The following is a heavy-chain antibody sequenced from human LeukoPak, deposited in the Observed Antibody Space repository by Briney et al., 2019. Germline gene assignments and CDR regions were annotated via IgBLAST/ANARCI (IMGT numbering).Heavy chain of an antibody. CDR2: IYWKGRNV. CDR1: GHTFYEYG. V-gene: IGHV3-20*04. D-gene: IGHD3-22*01. CDR3: ARVRKKDYYDSSHHRDASDV. Sequence: GGSLRLSCAPSGHTFYEYGINWVRHVPGEGLEWVSNIYWKGRNVNYEAAVKGRFTISRGNAKNSLHLQINSLRAEDTAVYYCARVRKKDYYDSSHHRDASDVWGRGTMVIVSS. J-gene: IGHJ3*01.